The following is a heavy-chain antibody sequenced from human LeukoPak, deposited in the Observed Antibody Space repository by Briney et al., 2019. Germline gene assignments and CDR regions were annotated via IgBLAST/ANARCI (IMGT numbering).Heavy chain of an antibody. CDR3: VRPRPGGGWFDY. D-gene: IGHD1-14*01. CDR2: INDSGSS. Sequence: SKALSLTCAVYGGSFSGYYRTWIRQPPGKGLEWIGEINDSGSSDYNPSLKSRVTISVDTSKNQFSLKLNSVTAADMAVYYCVRPRPGGGWFDYWGQGTRVTVSS. CDR1: GGSFSGYY. V-gene: IGHV4-34*01. J-gene: IGHJ4*02.